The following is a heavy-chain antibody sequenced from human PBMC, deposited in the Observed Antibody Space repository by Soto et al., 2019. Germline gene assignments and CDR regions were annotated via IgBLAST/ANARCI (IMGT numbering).Heavy chain of an antibody. J-gene: IGHJ4*02. CDR2: ITNGGDGA. CDR3: ARKDADYTSSFDS. D-gene: IGHD4-17*01. CDR1: GFKFKQNG. V-gene: IGHV3-23*01. Sequence: LLESGGGLVQPGGSPRLSCVASGFKFKQNGMSWFRQAPGMGPEWVATITNGGDGAVYEDPVKGLYTITRDNSKNTLFLQLNRPKAEDTAINYCARKDADYTSSFDSWGQGTLVTVSS.